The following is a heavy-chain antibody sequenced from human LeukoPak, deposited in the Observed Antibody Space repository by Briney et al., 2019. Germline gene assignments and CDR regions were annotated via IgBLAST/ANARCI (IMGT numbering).Heavy chain of an antibody. CDR1: GYTFISYY. J-gene: IGHJ3*02. V-gene: IGHV1-46*01. Sequence: ASVKVSCKASGYTFISYYIHWVRQAPGQGLEWMGIINPSGGSTRYAQKFQGRVTMTRDTSTGTIYMELSSLRPEDPAVYFCARGSGTVSDAFDIWGQGTMVTVSS. D-gene: IGHD4-11*01. CDR2: INPSGGST. CDR3: ARGSGTVSDAFDI.